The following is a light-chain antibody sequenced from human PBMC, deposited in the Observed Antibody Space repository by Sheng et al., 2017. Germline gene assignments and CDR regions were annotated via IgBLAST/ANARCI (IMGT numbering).Light chain of an antibody. CDR2: QDN. CDR1: KLGDNY. CDR3: QAWAGSTAV. Sequence: ELTQPPSVSVSPGQTASITCSGDKLGDNYASWYQQKPGQSPVLVIYQDNKRPSGIPERFSGSSSGDTATLTISGTQAMDEADYYCQAWAGSTAVFGGGTKLSVL. J-gene: IGLJ2*01. V-gene: IGLV3-1*01.